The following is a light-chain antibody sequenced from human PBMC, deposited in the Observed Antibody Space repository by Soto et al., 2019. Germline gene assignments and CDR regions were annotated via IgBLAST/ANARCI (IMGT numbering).Light chain of an antibody. CDR2: EVT. V-gene: IGLV2-14*03. Sequence: QPASVSGSPGQSITISCTGTSSDVGVFNYVSWYQQHPGRVPKLLIYEVTHRPSRVSDRFSGSKSGNTASLTISRVRPEDESTYFCIAYATSSTWVFGGGTKLTVL. CDR1: SSDVGVFNY. J-gene: IGLJ3*02. CDR3: IAYATSSTWV.